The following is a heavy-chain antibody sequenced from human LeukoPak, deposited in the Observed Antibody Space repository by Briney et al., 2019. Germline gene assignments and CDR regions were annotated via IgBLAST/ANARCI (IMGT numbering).Heavy chain of an antibody. D-gene: IGHD6-13*01. CDR3: ARGLGRQQLVSPFDY. CDR1: GYSISSGYY. J-gene: IGHJ4*02. V-gene: IGHV4-38-2*02. CDR2: IYHSGTI. Sequence: PSETLSLTCTVSGYSISSGYYWGWIRQPPGKGLEWLASIYHSGTIYYNPSLKSRVTISVDTSKNQFSLKLTSVTAAHTALYYCARGLGRQQLVSPFDYWGQGTLVTVSS.